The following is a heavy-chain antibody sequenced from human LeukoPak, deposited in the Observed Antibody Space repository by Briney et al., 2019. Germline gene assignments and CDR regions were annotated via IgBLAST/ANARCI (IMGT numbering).Heavy chain of an antibody. CDR3: ARVYYYDGSGYYYISAFDI. CDR1: GGSFSGYY. D-gene: IGHD3-22*01. V-gene: IGHV4-34*01. CDR2: INHSGST. Sequence: SETLSLTCAVYGGSFSGYYWSWIRQPPGKGLEWIGEINHSGSTNYNPSLKSRVTISVDTSKNQFSLKLSSVTAADTAVYYCARVYYYDGSGYYYISAFDIWGQGTMVTVSS. J-gene: IGHJ3*02.